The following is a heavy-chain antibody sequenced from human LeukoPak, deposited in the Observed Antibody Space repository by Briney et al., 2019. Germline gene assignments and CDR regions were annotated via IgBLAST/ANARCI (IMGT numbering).Heavy chain of an antibody. J-gene: IGHJ4*02. CDR3: ARVTPQPAHDYGDYSSDY. V-gene: IGHV3-48*01. CDR1: GFTFSNYS. D-gene: IGHD4-17*01. Sequence: GGSLRLSCAASGFTFSNYSMNWVRQAPGKGLEWVSYISSSSSTIYCADSVKGRFTISRDNAKNSLYLQMNSLRAADTAVYYCARVTPQPAHDYGDYSSDYWGQGTLVTVSS. CDR2: ISSSSSTI.